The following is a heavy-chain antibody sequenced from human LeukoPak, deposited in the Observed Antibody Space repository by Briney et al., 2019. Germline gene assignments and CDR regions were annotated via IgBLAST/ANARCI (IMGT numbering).Heavy chain of an antibody. J-gene: IGHJ4*02. D-gene: IGHD6-6*01. CDR1: GYTFTSYD. CDR2: MNPNSGNT. V-gene: IGHV1-8*03. CDR3: ARGRYSAARGHHPENDY. Sequence: ASVKVSCKASGYTFTSYDINWVRQATGQGLEWMGWMNPNSGNTGYAQKFQGRVTITRNTSIRTAYMELSSLRSEDTAVYYCARGRYSAARGHHPENDYWGQGTLVTVSS.